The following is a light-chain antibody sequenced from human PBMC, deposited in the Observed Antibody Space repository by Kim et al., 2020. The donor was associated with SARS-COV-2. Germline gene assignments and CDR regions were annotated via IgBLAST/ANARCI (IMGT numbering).Light chain of an antibody. CDR2: DVS. CDR1: SSDVGGYNF. V-gene: IGLV2-14*03. Sequence: GQSITISCTGTSSDVGGYNFVSWYQQHPGKAPKLMIYDVSNRPSGVSNRFSGSKSGNTASLTISGLQAEDEADYYCSSYTGSSPRVFGGGTQLTVL. J-gene: IGLJ2*01. CDR3: SSYTGSSPRV.